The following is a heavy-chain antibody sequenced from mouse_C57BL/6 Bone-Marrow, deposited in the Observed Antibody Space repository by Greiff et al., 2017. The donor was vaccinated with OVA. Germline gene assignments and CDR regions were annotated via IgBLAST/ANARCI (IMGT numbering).Heavy chain of an antibody. CDR2: IYPGSGST. Sequence: VKLQQPGAELVKPGASVKMSCKASGYTFTSYWITWVKQRPGQGLEWIGDIYPGSGSTNYNEKFKSKATLTVDTSSSTAYMQLSSLTSEDSAVYYCARGVLRVSWFAYWGQGTLVTVSA. CDR1: GYTFTSYW. CDR3: ARGVLRVSWFAY. V-gene: IGHV1-55*01. D-gene: IGHD1-1*01. J-gene: IGHJ3*01.